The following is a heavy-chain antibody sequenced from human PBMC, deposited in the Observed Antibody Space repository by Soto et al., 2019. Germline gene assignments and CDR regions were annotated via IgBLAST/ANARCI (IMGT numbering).Heavy chain of an antibody. D-gene: IGHD6-13*01. J-gene: IGHJ6*02. CDR2: ISASGGST. V-gene: IGHV3-23*01. CDR1: GFTFSIYA. Sequence: PGGSLRISCAASGFTFSIYAMSWVRQAPGKGLEWVSGISASGGSTKYADSVKGRFTISRDNSKNTLYPQMNSLRADDTAIYYCAKDGREDSSPRWASVAVDVWGQGTTVTVSS. CDR3: AKDGREDSSPRWASVAVDV.